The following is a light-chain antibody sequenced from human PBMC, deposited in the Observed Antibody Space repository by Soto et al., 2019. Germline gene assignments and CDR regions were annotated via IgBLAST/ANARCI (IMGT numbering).Light chain of an antibody. CDR3: QTWGTGIV. CDR1: SGHSSYA. J-gene: IGLJ2*01. CDR2: LNSDGSH. Sequence: QPVLTQSPSASASLGASVKLTCTLSSGHSSYAIAWHQQQPEKGPRYLMKLNSDGSHTEGDGIPDRFSGSSSGAERYLTISSLQSEDEADYYCQTWGTGIVFGGGTKLTVL. V-gene: IGLV4-69*01.